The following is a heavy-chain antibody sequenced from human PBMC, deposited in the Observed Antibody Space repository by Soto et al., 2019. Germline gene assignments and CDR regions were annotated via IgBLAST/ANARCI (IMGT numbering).Heavy chain of an antibody. D-gene: IGHD2-15*01. Sequence: ASVKVSCKASGYTFTIYDINWVRQAPGQGLEWMGWMNPNSGNTGYAQKFQGRVTMTRNTSISTAYMELSSLRSEDTAVYYCARGREDIVVVVAATAFDIWGQGTMVTVS. CDR2: MNPNSGNT. CDR1: GYTFTIYD. V-gene: IGHV1-8*02. J-gene: IGHJ3*02. CDR3: ARGREDIVVVVAATAFDI.